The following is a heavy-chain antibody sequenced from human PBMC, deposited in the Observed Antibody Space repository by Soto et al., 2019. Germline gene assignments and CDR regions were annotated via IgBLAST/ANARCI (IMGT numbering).Heavy chain of an antibody. J-gene: IGHJ4*02. Sequence: HGGSLRLSSVPSGFTFNIYAMSGVRQAPGKGLEWVSGISGSGGNTDYSDSVKGRFTISRDNFKNMLYLQMNSLRAEDTAVYYCAKDLARIASRGALDFWGQGALVTVSS. D-gene: IGHD6-13*01. CDR3: AKDLARIASRGALDF. CDR2: ISGSGGNT. V-gene: IGHV3-23*01. CDR1: GFTFNIYA.